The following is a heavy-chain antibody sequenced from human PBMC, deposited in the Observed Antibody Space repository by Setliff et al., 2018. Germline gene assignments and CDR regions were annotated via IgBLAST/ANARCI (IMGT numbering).Heavy chain of an antibody. CDR2: VNPSGGKT. CDR3: ARAPWGDDYDSLYTWFDP. CDR1: GHGFTSHY. D-gene: IGHD3-22*01. J-gene: IGHJ5*02. Sequence: PVASVKVSCKTSGHGFTSHYFHWLRQAPGQGLEWMGIVNPSGGKTTLSQKFQGRVSMTADASTATVYMELHSLTSEDTAIYYCARAPWGDDYDSLYTWFDPWGQGSLVTVSS. V-gene: IGHV1-46*01.